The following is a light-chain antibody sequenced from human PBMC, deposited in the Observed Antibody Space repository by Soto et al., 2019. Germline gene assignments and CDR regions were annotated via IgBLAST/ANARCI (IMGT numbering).Light chain of an antibody. Sequence: QSALTQPASVSGSPGQSITISCTGTSIDVGRTNIVSWYQQHPGKAPKLMIYEATKRPSGVSDRFSGSKSGNTASLTISGLQAEDEADYYCCSSSYTGTSTYVFGTGTKLTVL. J-gene: IGLJ1*01. CDR1: SIDVGRTNI. CDR3: CSSSYTGTSTYV. CDR2: EAT. V-gene: IGLV2-23*01.